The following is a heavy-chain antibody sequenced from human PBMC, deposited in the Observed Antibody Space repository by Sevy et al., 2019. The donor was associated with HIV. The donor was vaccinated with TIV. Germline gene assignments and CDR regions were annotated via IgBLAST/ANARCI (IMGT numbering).Heavy chain of an antibody. J-gene: IGHJ4*02. D-gene: IGHD1-26*01. Sequence: GGSLRLSCAASGFTFSSYSMNWVRQAPGKGLEWVSSISSSSSYIYYADSVKGRFTISRDNAKNSLYLQMNSLRAEDTAVFYCARDSGLWELPSLNDYWGQGTLVTVSS. CDR1: GFTFSSYS. CDR2: ISSSSSYI. V-gene: IGHV3-21*01. CDR3: ARDSGLWELPSLNDY.